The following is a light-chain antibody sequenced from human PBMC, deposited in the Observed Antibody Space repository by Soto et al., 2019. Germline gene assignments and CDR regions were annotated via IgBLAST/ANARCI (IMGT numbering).Light chain of an antibody. V-gene: IGKV3-20*01. CDR3: QQYGGSPRT. CDR2: GAS. J-gene: IGKJ1*01. Sequence: EIVLTQSPGTLSLSPGERATLSCRASQSVSSYLAWYQQKPGQAPRLLIYGASSRATGIPDRFSGSGSGTVFPLTISRLEPEDFAVYCCQQYGGSPRTFGQGTKVEI. CDR1: QSVSSY.